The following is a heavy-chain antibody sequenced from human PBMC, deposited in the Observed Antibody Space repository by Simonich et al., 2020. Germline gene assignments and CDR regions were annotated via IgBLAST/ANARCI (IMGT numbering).Heavy chain of an antibody. Sequence: EVQLVESGGGLVQPGRSLRLSCAASGFTFDDYAMHWVRQAPGKGLWWVSGISLNSVSICYADSGKGRFTIARDNAKNSLYLQMNSLRAEDTALYYCAKDMGYCSGGSCYYFDYWGQGTLVTVSS. CDR2: ISLNSVSI. CDR1: GFTFDDYA. J-gene: IGHJ4*02. CDR3: AKDMGYCSGGSCYYFDY. D-gene: IGHD2-15*01. V-gene: IGHV3-9*01.